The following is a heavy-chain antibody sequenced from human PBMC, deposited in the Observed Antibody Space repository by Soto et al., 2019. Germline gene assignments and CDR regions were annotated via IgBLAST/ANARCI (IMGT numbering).Heavy chain of an antibody. CDR2: ITPIFGRA. Sequence: QVQLVQSGAEVKKPGSSVKVSCKASGGTFSSYAISWVRQAPGQGLEWMGGITPIFGRANYAQKFQGRVTITADESTSTAYMELSRLRSEDTAVYFCAREYKWNDVRYGMDVWGQGTTVTVSS. CDR1: GGTFSSYA. D-gene: IGHD1-20*01. J-gene: IGHJ6*02. CDR3: AREYKWNDVRYGMDV. V-gene: IGHV1-69*01.